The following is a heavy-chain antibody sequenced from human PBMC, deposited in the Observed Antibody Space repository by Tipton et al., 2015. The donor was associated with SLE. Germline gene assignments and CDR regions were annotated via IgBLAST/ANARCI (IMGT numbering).Heavy chain of an antibody. J-gene: IGHJ4*02. CDR1: GGSFSGYY. CDR3: ARGSGGYSYGYDY. CDR2: INHSGST. D-gene: IGHD5-18*01. Sequence: TLSLTCAVYGGSFSGYYWSWIRQPPGKGLDWIGEINHSGSTNYNPSLKSRVTISLDTSKNQFSLRLRSVTAADTAVYYCARGSGGYSYGYDYWGQGTLVTVSS. V-gene: IGHV4-34*01.